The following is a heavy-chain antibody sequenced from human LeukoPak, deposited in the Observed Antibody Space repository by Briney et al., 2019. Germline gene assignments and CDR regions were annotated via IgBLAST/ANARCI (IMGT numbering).Heavy chain of an antibody. D-gene: IGHD6-13*01. CDR3: AKDSSGGSSSWGDYFDY. V-gene: IGHV3-23*01. CDR1: GFTFSSYA. CDR2: ISGSGGST. J-gene: IGHJ4*02. Sequence: GGSLRLSCAASGFTFSSYAMSWVRQAPGKGLEWVSAISGSGGSTYYADSVKGRFTISRDNSKNTLYLQMNSLRAEDTAVYYCAKDSSGGSSSWGDYFDYWGQGTLVTVSP.